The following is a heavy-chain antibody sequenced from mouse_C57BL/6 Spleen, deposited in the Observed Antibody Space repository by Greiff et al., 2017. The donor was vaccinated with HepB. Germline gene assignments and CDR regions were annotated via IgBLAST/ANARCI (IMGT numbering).Heavy chain of an antibody. V-gene: IGHV1-26*01. Sequence: VQLQQSGPELVKPGASVKISCKASGYTFTDYYMNWVKQSHGKSLEWIGDINPNNGGTSYNQKFKGKATLTVDKSSSTAYMELRSLTSEDSAVYYCARGDSFPWFAYWGQGTLVTVSA. CDR1: GYTFTDYY. J-gene: IGHJ3*01. CDR2: INPNNGGT. CDR3: ARGDSFPWFAY. D-gene: IGHD2-12*01.